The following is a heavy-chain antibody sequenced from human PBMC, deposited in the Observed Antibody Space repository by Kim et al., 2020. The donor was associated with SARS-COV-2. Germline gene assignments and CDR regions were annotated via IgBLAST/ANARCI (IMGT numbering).Heavy chain of an antibody. V-gene: IGHV4-31*02. CDR2: T. Sequence: TYHNPSLKSRVTISVDTSKNQFSLKLSSVTAADTAVYYCARGGGPDAFDIWGQGTMVTVSS. D-gene: IGHD3-10*01. CDR3: ARGGGPDAFDI. J-gene: IGHJ3*02.